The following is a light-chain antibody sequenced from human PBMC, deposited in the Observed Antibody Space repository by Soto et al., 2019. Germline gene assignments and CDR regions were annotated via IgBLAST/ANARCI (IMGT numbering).Light chain of an antibody. J-gene: IGKJ4*01. Sequence: PGERATLSCRASQSVSSSLAWYHQKPGQAPRLLIYDASNRATGIPARFSGSGSETDFNLTVSSLEPEDFAVYYCQQRSNWPLSFGGGTKVEIK. CDR3: QQRSNWPLS. V-gene: IGKV3-11*01. CDR2: DAS. CDR1: QSVSSS.